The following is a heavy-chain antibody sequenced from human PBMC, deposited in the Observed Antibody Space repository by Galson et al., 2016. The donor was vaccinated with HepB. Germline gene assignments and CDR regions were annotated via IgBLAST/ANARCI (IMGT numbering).Heavy chain of an antibody. CDR1: GFTFSRFW. CDR3: AKGLYGDYSYFDD. Sequence: SLRLSCAASGFTFSRFWMNWVRQAPGKGLEWVASIKEDGSKSFYADSVKGRFTISRDTSKNTLYLQMNSLRAEDTAVYYCAKGLYGDYSYFDDWGRGTLVTVSS. CDR2: IKEDGSKS. D-gene: IGHD4-17*01. V-gene: IGHV3-7*03. J-gene: IGHJ2*01.